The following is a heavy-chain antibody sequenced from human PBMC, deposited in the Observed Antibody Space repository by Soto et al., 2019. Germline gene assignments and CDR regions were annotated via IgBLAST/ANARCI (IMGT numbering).Heavy chain of an antibody. CDR2: LDYSGST. Sequence: WSWVRQPPGKGLECIGYLDYSGSTTYNPSLKSRVSMSADTSKNQFSLKLSSVTAADTALYYCARRGDANWYFDLWGRGTLVTVSS. CDR3: ARRGDANWYFDL. V-gene: IGHV4-61*07. J-gene: IGHJ2*01. D-gene: IGHD3-16*01.